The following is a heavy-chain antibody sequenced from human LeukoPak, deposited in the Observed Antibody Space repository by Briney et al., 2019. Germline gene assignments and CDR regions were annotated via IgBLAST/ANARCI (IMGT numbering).Heavy chain of an antibody. CDR3: TRDRSHDY. Sequence: GGSLRLSCTASGFTFGDYPITWVRQAPGKGLEWVGFIRNKTYGGTTEYAASVKTTFTISRDDSTSIAYLQMNSLKTEDTAVYYCTRDRSHDYWGPGTLVTVSP. D-gene: IGHD6-13*01. CDR1: GFTFGDYP. CDR2: IRNKTYGGTT. V-gene: IGHV3-49*04. J-gene: IGHJ4*02.